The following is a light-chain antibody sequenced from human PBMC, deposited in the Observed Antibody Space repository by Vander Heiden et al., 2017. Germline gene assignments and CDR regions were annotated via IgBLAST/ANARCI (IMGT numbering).Light chain of an antibody. CDR3: CSYAGTYTYV. J-gene: IGLJ1*01. CDR2: DVN. V-gene: IGLV2-11*01. Sequence: QSALTQPRSVSGSPGQSVTISCAGAFSDVGAYEYVSWYQQYPGKAPKVIIYDVNKRPPGVPDRFSGSKSGTTASLTISGLQAKDEAEFYCCSYAGTYTYVFGSGTEVTVL. CDR1: FSDVGAYEY.